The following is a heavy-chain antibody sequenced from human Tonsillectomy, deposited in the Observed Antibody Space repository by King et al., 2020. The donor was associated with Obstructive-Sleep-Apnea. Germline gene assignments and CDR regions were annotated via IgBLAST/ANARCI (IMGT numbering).Heavy chain of an antibody. CDR1: GGSINSGDYY. D-gene: IGHD2-21*02. V-gene: IGHV4-30-4*01. J-gene: IGHJ3*02. CDR3: ARDGPYCGVDCRETFDI. CDR2: IYYSGST. Sequence: QLQESGPGLVKPSQTLSLTCTVSGGSINSGDYYWSWIRQPPGKGLEWIGYIYYSGSTHYNPSLKSRVTISVDTSKNQFSLKLSSVTAADTAVYYCARDGPYCGVDCRETFDIWGQGTMVTVSS.